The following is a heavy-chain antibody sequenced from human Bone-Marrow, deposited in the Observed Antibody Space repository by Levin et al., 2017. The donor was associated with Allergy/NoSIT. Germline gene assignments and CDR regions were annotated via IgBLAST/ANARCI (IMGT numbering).Heavy chain of an antibody. Sequence: MPSETLSLTCNVSGVSTNNYFWSRIRQLPGKGLEWIGYIYSTASSSYTPSLKNRVTMSLETSKSQVSLKLRSVTAAATPVYYCARAGDWESSVWYGTKDYAMEVWGQGTTVTVSS. D-gene: IGHD6-19*01. CDR2: IYSTASS. V-gene: IGHV4-59*01. CDR3: ARAGDWESSVWYGTKDYAMEV. CDR1: GVSTNNYF. J-gene: IGHJ6*02.